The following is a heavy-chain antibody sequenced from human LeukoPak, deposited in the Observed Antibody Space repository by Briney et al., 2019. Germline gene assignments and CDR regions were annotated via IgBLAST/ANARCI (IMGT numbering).Heavy chain of an antibody. CDR3: AKYGGSGWVIDY. J-gene: IGHJ4*02. Sequence: WXWXXXPPGKGLEWIGYIYYTGGTNYNPSLKSRVTISVDTSKNQFSLKLSSVTAADTAVYFCAKYGGSGWVIDYWGQGTLVTVSS. CDR2: IYYTGGT. V-gene: IGHV4-59*08. D-gene: IGHD6-19*01.